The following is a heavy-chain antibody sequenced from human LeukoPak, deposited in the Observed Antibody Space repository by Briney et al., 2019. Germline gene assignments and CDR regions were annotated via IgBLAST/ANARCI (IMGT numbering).Heavy chain of an antibody. J-gene: IGHJ5*02. CDR1: GDSLNTYY. CDR2: VASSGTS. Sequence: KPSETLSLTCTVSGDSLNTYYWTWIRQTPGKELEWIGFVASSGTSNYNPSLKSRVSIPIDTSKNQFSLALTSVTPADTAVYYCARVVRGVVTSNWFDPWGQGTLVSVSS. V-gene: IGHV4-59*01. CDR3: ARVVRGVVTSNWFDP. D-gene: IGHD2-21*02.